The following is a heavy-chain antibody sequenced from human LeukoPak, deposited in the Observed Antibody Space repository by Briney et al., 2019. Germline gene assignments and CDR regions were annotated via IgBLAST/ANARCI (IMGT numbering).Heavy chain of an antibody. Sequence: PGGSLRLSCAASGFTFSSYNMNWVRQAPGKGPEWVSSITSSSSYIYYADSVKGRFTISRKNAKNSLYLQMDSLRVEDTAVYYCARDPYSGSYGPYYYYYMDVWGKGTTVTISS. J-gene: IGHJ6*03. CDR2: ITSSSSYI. CDR3: ARDPYSGSYGPYYYYYMDV. V-gene: IGHV3-21*06. CDR1: GFTFSSYN. D-gene: IGHD1-26*01.